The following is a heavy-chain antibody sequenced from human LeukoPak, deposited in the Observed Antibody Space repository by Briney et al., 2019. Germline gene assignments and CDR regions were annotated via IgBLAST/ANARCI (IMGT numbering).Heavy chain of an antibody. CDR2: ISWNSGSI. D-gene: IGHD2-15*01. Sequence: GGSLRLSCAASGFTFDDYAMHWVRQAPGKGLEWVSGISWNSGSIGYADSVKGRFTISRDNAKNSLYLQMNSLTAEDTAVYYCARDYTYCSGSRCYDRFDYWGQGIRVTVSS. V-gene: IGHV3-9*01. CDR1: GFTFDDYA. CDR3: ARDYTYCSGSRCYDRFDY. J-gene: IGHJ4*02.